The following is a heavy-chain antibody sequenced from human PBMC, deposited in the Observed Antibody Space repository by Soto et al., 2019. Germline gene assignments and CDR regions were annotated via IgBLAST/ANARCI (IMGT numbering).Heavy chain of an antibody. CDR3: TGEVASGY. CDR2: ISSSSSYT. V-gene: IGHV3-11*06. CDR1: GFTFSDYY. D-gene: IGHD2-8*02. Sequence: GGSLRLSCAASGFTFSDYYMSWIRQAPGKGLEWVSYISSSSSYTNYADSVKGRFTISRDNSKNTLFLEMNSLRGDDTAVYYCTGEVASGYWGQGTLVTVSS. J-gene: IGHJ4*02.